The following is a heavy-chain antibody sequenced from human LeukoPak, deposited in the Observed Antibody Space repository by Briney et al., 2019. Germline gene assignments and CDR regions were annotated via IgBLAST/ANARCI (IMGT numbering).Heavy chain of an antibody. CDR3: ARDTRYYGSGSYYNDKGSSY. CDR2: INPNSGGT. CDR1: GYTFTGYY. D-gene: IGHD3-10*01. J-gene: IGHJ4*02. Sequence: EASVKVSCKASGYTFTGYYMHWVRQAPGQGLEWMGWINPNSGGTNYAQKLQGRVTMTTDTSTSTAYMELRSLRSDDTAVYYCARDTRYYGSGSYYNDKGSSYWGQGTLVTVSS. V-gene: IGHV1-2*02.